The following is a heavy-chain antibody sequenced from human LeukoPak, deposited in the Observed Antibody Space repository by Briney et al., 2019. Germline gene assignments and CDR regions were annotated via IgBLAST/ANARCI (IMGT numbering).Heavy chain of an antibody. CDR1: GGSISSFY. CDR3: TTDAIRPS. J-gene: IGHJ4*02. V-gene: IGHV3-15*01. Sequence: ETLSLTCTVSGGSISSFYWSWIRQPPGKGLEWVGRIKSKTDGGTTDYAAPVKGRFTISRDDSKNTLYLQMNSLKTEDTAVYYCTTDAIRPSWGQGTLVTVSS. D-gene: IGHD3-16*01. CDR2: IKSKTDGGTT.